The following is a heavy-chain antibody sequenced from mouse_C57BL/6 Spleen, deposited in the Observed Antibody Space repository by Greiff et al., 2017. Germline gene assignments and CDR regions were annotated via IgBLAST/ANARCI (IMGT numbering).Heavy chain of an antibody. Sequence: EVKLVESGGGLVKPGGSLKLSCAASGFTFSSYAMSWVRPTPEKRLEWVATISDGGSYTYYPDNVKGRFTISRDNAKHNLYLQMSHLKAEDTAMYYCARDYYGSSPYAMDYWGQGTSVTVSS. CDR2: ISDGGSYT. V-gene: IGHV5-4*01. J-gene: IGHJ4*01. CDR3: ARDYYGSSPYAMDY. D-gene: IGHD1-1*01. CDR1: GFTFSSYA.